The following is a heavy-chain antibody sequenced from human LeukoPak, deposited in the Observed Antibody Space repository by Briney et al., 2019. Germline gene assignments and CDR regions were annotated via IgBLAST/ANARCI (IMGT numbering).Heavy chain of an antibody. D-gene: IGHD3-22*01. CDR2: ISGDGRST. CDR3: AKVYRYYDSSCQH. CDR1: GFTFDDYA. J-gene: IGHJ1*01. V-gene: IGHV3-43*02. Sequence: AGSLRLSCAASGFTFDDYAMHWVRQAPGKGLEWASLISGDGRSTYFADSVKGRFTISRDNSKNSLYLQMNSLRTEDTALYYCAKVYRYYDSSCQHWGQGTLVTVSS.